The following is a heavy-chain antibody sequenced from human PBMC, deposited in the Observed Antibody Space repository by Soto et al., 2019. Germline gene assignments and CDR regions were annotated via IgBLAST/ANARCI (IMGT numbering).Heavy chain of an antibody. CDR2: IDPSDSFA. Sequence: PGECLKISCQAFEYSFPIFWISWVRQMPGEGLEWMGRIDPSDSFATYSPSFQGHVTISADKSTRIVYLQWNSLKASDTATYYCARHQAGSGNSNFDFWGQGTQVTVSS. V-gene: IGHV5-10-1*01. D-gene: IGHD3-10*01. CDR3: ARHQAGSGNSNFDF. CDR1: EYSFPIFW. J-gene: IGHJ4*02.